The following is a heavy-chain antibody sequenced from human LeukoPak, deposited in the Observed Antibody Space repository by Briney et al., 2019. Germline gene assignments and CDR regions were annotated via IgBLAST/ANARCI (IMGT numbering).Heavy chain of an antibody. V-gene: IGHV1-2*02. D-gene: IGHD4-23*01. J-gene: IGHJ3*02. CDR1: GYTFTGYY. CDR2: INPNSGGT. Sequence: GASVKVSCKASGYTFTGYYMHWVRQAPGQGLEWMGWINPNSGGTNYAQKFQGRVTMTRDTSISTAYMELSRLRSDDTAVYYCARDRGYGGNYDAFDIWGQGTMVTVSS. CDR3: ARDRGYGGNYDAFDI.